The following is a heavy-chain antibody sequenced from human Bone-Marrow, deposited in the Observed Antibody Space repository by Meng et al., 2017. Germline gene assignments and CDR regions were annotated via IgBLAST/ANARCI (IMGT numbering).Heavy chain of an antibody. CDR1: GYNFPDYW. CDR2: IDPKSGDT. Sequence: ASVKVSCKPSGYNFPDYWLHWVRRAPGQGLEWMGRIDPKSGDTHYAQRFQGRVTMTGDTSISTAYMELSGLRSDDTAMYYCARVPQPNYDFWSGYSNDAFDIWGQGTMVTVSS. J-gene: IGHJ3*02. D-gene: IGHD3-3*01. CDR3: ARVPQPNYDFWSGYSNDAFDI. V-gene: IGHV1-2*06.